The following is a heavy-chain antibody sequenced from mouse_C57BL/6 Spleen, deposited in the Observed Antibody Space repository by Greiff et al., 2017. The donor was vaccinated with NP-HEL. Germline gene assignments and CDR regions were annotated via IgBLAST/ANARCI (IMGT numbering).Heavy chain of an antibody. D-gene: IGHD2-2*01. CDR1: GYTFTSYW. J-gene: IGHJ3*01. CDR2: IDPSDSET. V-gene: IGHV1-52*01. CDR3: ARSSMVTRVFAY. Sequence: QVQLKESGAELVRPGSSVKLSCKASGYTFTSYWMHWVKQRPIQGLEWIGNIDPSDSETHYNQKFKDKATLTVDKSSSTAYMQLSSLTSEDSAVYYCARSSMVTRVFAYWGQGTLVTVSA.